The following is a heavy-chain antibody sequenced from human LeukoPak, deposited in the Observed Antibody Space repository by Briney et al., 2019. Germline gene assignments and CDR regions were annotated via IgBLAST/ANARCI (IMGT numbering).Heavy chain of an antibody. CDR2: ISRSGDST. CDR1: GITFSSYA. Sequence: QPGGSLRLSCAASGITFSSYAMSWVRQAPGKGLEWVSGISRSGDSTFYADSVKGRFTISRDNSKNTLYLQLNRLRAEDTAIYCCAKPLDYYGSGTNYAFDMWGQGTMVTVSS. CDR3: AKPLDYYGSGTNYAFDM. D-gene: IGHD3-10*01. V-gene: IGHV3-23*01. J-gene: IGHJ3*02.